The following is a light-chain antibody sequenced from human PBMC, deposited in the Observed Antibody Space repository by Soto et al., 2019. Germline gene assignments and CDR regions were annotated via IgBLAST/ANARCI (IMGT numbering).Light chain of an antibody. J-gene: IGKJ4*01. V-gene: IGKV1-9*01. CDR1: QGISSY. Sequence: DIQLTQSPSFLSASVGDRVTITCRASQGISSYLAWYQQKPGKAPKLLIYDASSLESGVPSRFSGSGSGTEFTLTISSLQPEDFATYYCPQVNSYPRGFGGGTRVEIK. CDR3: PQVNSYPRG. CDR2: DAS.